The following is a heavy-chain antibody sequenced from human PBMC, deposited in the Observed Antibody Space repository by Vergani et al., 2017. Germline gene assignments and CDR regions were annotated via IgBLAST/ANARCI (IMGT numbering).Heavy chain of an antibody. D-gene: IGHD1-7*01. CDR1: GFTFSSYS. J-gene: IGHJ3*02. CDR2: ISSSSSYI. V-gene: IGHV3-21*01. CDR3: ARDRLRWNYGNDAFDI. Sequence: EVQLVESGGGLVKPGGSLRLSCAASGFTFSSYSMNWVRQAPGKGLEWVSSISSSSSYIYYADSVKGRFTISRDNAKNSLYLQMNSLRAEDTAVYYCARDRLRWNYGNDAFDIWGQGTMVTVSS.